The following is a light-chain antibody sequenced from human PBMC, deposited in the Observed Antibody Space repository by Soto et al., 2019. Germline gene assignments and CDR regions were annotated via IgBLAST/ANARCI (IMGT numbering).Light chain of an antibody. CDR1: QSINSRY. V-gene: IGKV3-20*01. J-gene: IGKJ3*01. CDR2: GAS. CDR3: QQFGSSPGFT. Sequence: EIVLTQSPGTLSLSPGERATLSCRASQSINSRYLAWYQQKPGQAPRLLIYGASSRATGIPDRFSGRGSGTDFTVIISRLEHEDFAVYYCQQFGSSPGFTFGPGTKVDIK.